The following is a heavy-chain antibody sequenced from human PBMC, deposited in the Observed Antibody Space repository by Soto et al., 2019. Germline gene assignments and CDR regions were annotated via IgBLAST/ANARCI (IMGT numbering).Heavy chain of an antibody. V-gene: IGHV4-4*07. J-gene: IGHJ3*02. CDR3: ARAPLRTTIPKDAFDI. CDR2: IYTSGST. D-gene: IGHD5-12*01. Sequence: SETLSLTXNVSGGSFSNSYWSWIRQPAGKGLEWIGRIYTSGSTTSNPSLKSRVSMSVDTSKSQFSLRLSSVTAADTAVYYCARAPLRTTIPKDAFDIWGQGTVVTVSS. CDR1: GGSFSNSY.